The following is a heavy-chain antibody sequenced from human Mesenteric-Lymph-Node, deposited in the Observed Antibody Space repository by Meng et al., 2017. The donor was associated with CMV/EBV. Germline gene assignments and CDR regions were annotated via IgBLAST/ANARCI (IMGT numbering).Heavy chain of an antibody. CDR3: ARSMDFVTY. V-gene: IGHV3-7*01. CDR2: IKQDGSEK. CDR1: GFTFSNYW. D-gene: IGHD2-2*03. Sequence: ETLSLTCAASGFTFSNYWLSWVRQAPGKGLEWVANIKQDGSEKKYVDSVKGRFTISRDNAKNSVYLQMNSLRAEDTAVYYCARSMDFVTYWGQGTLSPSPQ. J-gene: IGHJ4*02.